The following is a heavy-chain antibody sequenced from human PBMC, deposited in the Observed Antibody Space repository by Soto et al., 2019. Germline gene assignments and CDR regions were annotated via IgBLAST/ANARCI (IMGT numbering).Heavy chain of an antibody. CDR1: GFTFSSYA. CDR3: ARASAPYSSSWYSGYYYYYYGMDV. D-gene: IGHD6-13*01. Sequence: GGSLRLSCAASGFTFSSYAMHWVRQAPGKGLEWVAVISYDGSNKYYADSVKDRFTISRDNSKNTLYLQMNSLRAEDTAVYYCARASAPYSSSWYSGYYYYYYGMDVWGQGTTVTVSS. CDR2: ISYDGSNK. J-gene: IGHJ6*02. V-gene: IGHV3-30-3*01.